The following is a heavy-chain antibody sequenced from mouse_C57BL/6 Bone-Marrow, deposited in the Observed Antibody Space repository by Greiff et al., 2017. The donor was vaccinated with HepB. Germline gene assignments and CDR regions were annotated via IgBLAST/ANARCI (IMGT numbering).Heavy chain of an antibody. J-gene: IGHJ3*01. V-gene: IGHV7-1*01. D-gene: IGHD2-3*01. CDR3: ARDAIYDGYYVGFAY. CDR1: GFTFSDFY. CDR2: SRNKANDYTT. Sequence: EVQRVESGGGLVQSGRSLRLSCATSGFTFSDFYMEWVRQAPGKGLEWIAASRNKANDYTTEYSASVKGRFIVSRDTSQSILYLQMNALRAEDTAIYYCARDAIYDGYYVGFAYWGQGTLVTVSA.